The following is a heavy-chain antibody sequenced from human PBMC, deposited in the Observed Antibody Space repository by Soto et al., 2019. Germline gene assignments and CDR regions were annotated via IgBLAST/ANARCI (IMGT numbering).Heavy chain of an antibody. CDR3: ARDSRNYYDSSGYLNWFDP. V-gene: IGHV1-69*01. CDR1: PGTFSSYT. D-gene: IGHD3-22*01. CDR2: IIPIFGTA. Sequence: GXSVKDSCKASPGTFSSYTISWGRQAPVQGLEWMGGIIPIFGTANYAQKFQGRVTITADESTSTAYMELSSLRSEDTAVYYCARDSRNYYDSSGYLNWFDPWGQGTLVTVSS. J-gene: IGHJ5*02.